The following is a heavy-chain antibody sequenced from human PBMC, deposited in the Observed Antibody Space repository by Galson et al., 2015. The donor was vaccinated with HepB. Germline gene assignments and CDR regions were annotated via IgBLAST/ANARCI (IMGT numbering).Heavy chain of an antibody. CDR3: VKPNTYYDFRSGYYLDY. CDR2: ISSNGGST. CDR1: GFTFSSYA. D-gene: IGHD3-3*01. V-gene: IGHV3-64D*06. Sequence: SLRLSCAASGFTFSSYAMHWVRQAPGKGLEYVSAISSNGGSTYYADSVKGRFTISRDNSKNTLYLQMSSLRAEDTAVYYCVKPNTYYDFRSGYYLDYWGQGTLVTVSS. J-gene: IGHJ4*02.